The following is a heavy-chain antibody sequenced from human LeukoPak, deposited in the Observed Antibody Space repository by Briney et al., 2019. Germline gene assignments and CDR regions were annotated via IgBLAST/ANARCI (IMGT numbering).Heavy chain of an antibody. V-gene: IGHV3-21*01. CDR1: GFTFSSYR. D-gene: IGHD6-19*01. CDR2: ISSSSSYI. J-gene: IGHJ4*02. Sequence: GGSLTLSCAASGFTFSSYRMNWVRPAQGRGLEWVPSISSSSSYIYYADSVKGRFTISRDNAKNSQYLQMNSLRAEDTAGYYCARDRFTSGWYNGYWGQGTLVTVSS. CDR3: ARDRFTSGWYNGY.